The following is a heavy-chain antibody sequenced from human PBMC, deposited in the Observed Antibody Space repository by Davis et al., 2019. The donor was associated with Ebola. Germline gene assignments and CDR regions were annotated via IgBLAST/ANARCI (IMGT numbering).Heavy chain of an antibody. J-gene: IGHJ6*02. V-gene: IGHV4-34*01. CDR1: GGSISSYY. Sequence: SETLSLTCTVSGGSISSYYWSWIRQPPGKGLEWIGEINHSGSTNYNPPLKSRVTISVDTSKNQFSLKLSSVTAADTAVYYCARVRTEYYYYGMDVWGQGTTVTVSS. CDR3: ARVRTEYYYYGMDV. D-gene: IGHD1-14*01. CDR2: INHSGST.